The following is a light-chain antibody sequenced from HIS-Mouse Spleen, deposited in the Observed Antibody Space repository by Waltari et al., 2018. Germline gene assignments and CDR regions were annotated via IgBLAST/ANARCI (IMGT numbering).Light chain of an antibody. CDR3: NSRDSSGNLNWV. Sequence: SSELTQDPAVSVALGQTVRITCQGDSLRSYYASWYQQKPGQAPVLVIYGKNNRPSGIPDRFSGSSSGNTAPLTITGAQAEDEADYYCNSRDSSGNLNWVFGGGTKLTVL. CDR2: GKN. J-gene: IGLJ3*02. CDR1: SLRSYY. V-gene: IGLV3-19*01.